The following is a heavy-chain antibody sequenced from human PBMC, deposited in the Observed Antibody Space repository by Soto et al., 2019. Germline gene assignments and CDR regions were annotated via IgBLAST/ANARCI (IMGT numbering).Heavy chain of an antibody. V-gene: IGHV4-4*07. CDR2: VYMSGTT. CDR3: ARENIAVAGVGDLDY. D-gene: IGHD6-19*01. J-gene: IGHJ4*02. Sequence: QVQLQESGPGLVKPSETPSLTCTVSGGSIFDYYWSWIRQAAGKRLEWIGRVYMSGTTDYNPSLKSRVTMSMDTSQNQFSLDLTSVTAADTAIYYCARENIAVAGVGDLDYWGQGALVTVSS. CDR1: GGSIFDYY.